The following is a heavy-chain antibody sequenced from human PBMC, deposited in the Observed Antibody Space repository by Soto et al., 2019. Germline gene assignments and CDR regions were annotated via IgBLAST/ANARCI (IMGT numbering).Heavy chain of an antibody. V-gene: IGHV3-74*01. CDR1: GFTFSSYW. J-gene: IGHJ6*02. D-gene: IGHD4-17*01. CDR3: ARGIRNYYGVDV. CDR2: INSDWSST. Sequence: GGSLRLSCADSGFTFSSYWMHWVRQAPGKGLVWVSRINSDWSSTSYADSVKGRFTISRDNAKNTLYLQMSSLRAEDTAVYYCARGIRNYYGVDVWGQGTTVTVSS.